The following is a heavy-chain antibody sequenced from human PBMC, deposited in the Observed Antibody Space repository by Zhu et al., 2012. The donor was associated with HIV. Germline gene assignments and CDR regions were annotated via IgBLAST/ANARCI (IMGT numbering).Heavy chain of an antibody. CDR1: GGSFSNYF. CDR2: INHSGST. V-gene: IGHV4-34*01. J-gene: IGHJ4*02. D-gene: IGHD3-10*01. Sequence: QVQLQQWGAGLLKPSETLSLTCAVYGGSFSNYFWSWIRQPPGKGLEWIGEINHSGSTNYNPSLKTRVTISVDTSKNQFSLKLSSVTAADTAVYYCARHWGSMVRGPLVYWGQGTLVTVSS. CDR3: ARHWGSMVRGPLVY.